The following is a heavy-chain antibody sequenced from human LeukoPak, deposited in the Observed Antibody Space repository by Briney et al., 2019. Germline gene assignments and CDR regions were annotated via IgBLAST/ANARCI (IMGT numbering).Heavy chain of an antibody. CDR3: ARSQTIAVADWFDP. V-gene: IGHV3-74*01. CDR1: GFTFSSYW. J-gene: IGHJ5*02. D-gene: IGHD6-19*01. CDR2: INSDGSST. Sequence: PGGSLRLSCAASGFTFSSYWMHWVRQAPGKGLVWVSRINSDGSSTSYADSVKGRFTIARDNANNTLYLQMNSLRAEDTAVYYCARSQTIAVADWFDPWGQGTLVTVSS.